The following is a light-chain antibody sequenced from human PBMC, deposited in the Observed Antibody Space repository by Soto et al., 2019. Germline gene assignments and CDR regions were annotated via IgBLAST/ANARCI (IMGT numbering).Light chain of an antibody. V-gene: IGKV1-16*01. CDR3: HHYGGSPIT. Sequence: DIQMTQSPSSLSASVGDRVTITCQATQDISNLLNWFQQKPGKAPKLLIYDASALPRGVPSRFSGSGSGTDFTLTISRLEPEDFAVYYGHHYGGSPITFGQGTRLEI. CDR2: DAS. CDR1: QDISNL. J-gene: IGKJ5*01.